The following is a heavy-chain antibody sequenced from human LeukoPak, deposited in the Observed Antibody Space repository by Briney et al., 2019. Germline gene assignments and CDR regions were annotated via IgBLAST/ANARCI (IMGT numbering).Heavy chain of an antibody. CDR2: INSDGINT. J-gene: IGHJ6*03. D-gene: IGHD5-12*01. CDR1: GFTFSNYW. V-gene: IGHV3-74*01. Sequence: GGSLRLSCAASGFTFSNYWMHWVRQAPGKGLVWVSRINSDGINTSYADSVKGRFTISRDNSKNTLYLQMNSLRAEDTAVYYCAKDFSGYDPEEDYYYYYMDVWGKGTTVTISS. CDR3: AKDFSGYDPEEDYYYYYMDV.